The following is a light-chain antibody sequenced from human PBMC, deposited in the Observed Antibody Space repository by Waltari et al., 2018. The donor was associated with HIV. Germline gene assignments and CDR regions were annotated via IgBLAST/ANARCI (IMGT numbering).Light chain of an antibody. J-gene: IGLJ3*02. Sequence: NFMLTQPHSVSGSPGKTVTISCTRSSCSIASNYVQWYQQRPGRAPIILIYEDTERPSGVPDRFSASIDSSSNSASLTISGLKTEDEADYYCRSSDSIIAVFGGGTKLTVL. CDR2: EDT. V-gene: IGLV6-57*03. CDR1: SCSIASNY. CDR3: RSSDSIIAV.